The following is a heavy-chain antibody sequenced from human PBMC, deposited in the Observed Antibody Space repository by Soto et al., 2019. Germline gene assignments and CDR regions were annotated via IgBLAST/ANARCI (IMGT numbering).Heavy chain of an antibody. CDR2: IWYDGSNK. J-gene: IGHJ5*02. V-gene: IGHV3-33*01. CDR1: GFTFSSYG. Sequence: RRLSCAASGFTFSSYGMHWVRQAPGKGLEWVAVIWYDGSNKYYADSVKGRFTISRDNSKNTLYLQMNSLRAEDTAVYYCARDRGADFYATPWFDPWGQGTLVTVSS. D-gene: IGHD2-8*01. CDR3: ARDRGADFYATPWFDP.